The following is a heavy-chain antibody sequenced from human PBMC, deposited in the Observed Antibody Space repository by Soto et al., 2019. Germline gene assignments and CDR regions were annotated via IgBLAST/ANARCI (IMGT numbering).Heavy chain of an antibody. Sequence: QVQLVQSGTEVKKPGSSVKVSCKASGGTFRNYPINWVRQAPGQGLEWMGSIFPLTDIPDYAQNFQARLTIREDKSTSTAYMELSSLTSDDTAMYFCARGTFVVLNYFESWGQGTLVTVSS. CDR2: IFPLTDIP. CDR3: ARGTFVVLNYFES. CDR1: GGTFRNYP. V-gene: IGHV1-69*02. D-gene: IGHD1-1*01. J-gene: IGHJ4*02.